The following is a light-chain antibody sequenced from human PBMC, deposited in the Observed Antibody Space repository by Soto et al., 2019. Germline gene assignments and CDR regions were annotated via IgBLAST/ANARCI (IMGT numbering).Light chain of an antibody. CDR2: TAS. V-gene: IGKV1-39*01. CDR3: QQSFTAPPYT. J-gene: IGKJ2*01. CDR1: QTISSY. Sequence: DIQMTQSPSSLSASVGDRVTMTCRANQTISSYLNWYQQKPGRAPKLLIYTASSLQSGVPSRFSGSGSGIDFTLTISSLQPEDFATYYCQQSFTAPPYTFGQGTKLEIK.